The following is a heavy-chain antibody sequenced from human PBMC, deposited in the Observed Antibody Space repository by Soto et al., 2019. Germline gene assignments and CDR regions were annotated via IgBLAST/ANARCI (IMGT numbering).Heavy chain of an antibody. J-gene: IGHJ4*02. V-gene: IGHV1-18*01. CDR3: ARERGYYGSGSYPADY. D-gene: IGHD3-10*01. CDR1: GYTFTSYG. CDR2: ISAYNGNT. Sequence: QVQLVQSGAEVKKPGASVKVSCKASGYTFTSYGISWVRQAPGQGLEWMGWISAYNGNTNYAQRLQGRVTMTTDTATSTAYMDLRSLRSDDTAVYYCARERGYYGSGSYPADYWGQGTLVTVSS.